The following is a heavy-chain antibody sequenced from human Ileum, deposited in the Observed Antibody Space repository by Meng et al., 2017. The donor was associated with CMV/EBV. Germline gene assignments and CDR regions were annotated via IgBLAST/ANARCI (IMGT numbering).Heavy chain of an antibody. V-gene: IGHV4-34*01. Sequence: GGGLLKASETLSRDRGVFGVSLNNYYWSWNRQSPGKGLEWIGEIHPSGSTYYNPSLNSRVTMSVDTYKNQFSLNLRSVTAADTAVYYCSRGADAYKSGRSWGQGTLVTVSS. CDR1: GVSLNNYY. CDR2: IHPSGST. D-gene: IGHD5-24*01. CDR3: SRGADAYKSGRS. J-gene: IGHJ5*02.